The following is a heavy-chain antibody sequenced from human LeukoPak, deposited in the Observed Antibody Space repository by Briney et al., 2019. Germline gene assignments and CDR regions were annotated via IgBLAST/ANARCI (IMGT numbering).Heavy chain of an antibody. CDR3: ARAGGYSYGGNFDY. J-gene: IGHJ4*02. D-gene: IGHD5-18*01. V-gene: IGHV3-33*01. Sequence: GGSLRLSCAASGFTFSSYGMHWVRQAPGKGLEWVAVIWYDGSNKYYADSVKGRFTIPRDNSKNTLYLQMNSLRAEDTAVYYCARAGGYSYGGNFDYWGQGTLVTVSS. CDR1: GFTFSSYG. CDR2: IWYDGSNK.